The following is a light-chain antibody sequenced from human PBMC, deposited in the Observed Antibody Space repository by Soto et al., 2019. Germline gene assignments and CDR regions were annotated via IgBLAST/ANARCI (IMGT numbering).Light chain of an antibody. CDR3: QVWHRRSDHYV. Sequence: SYELTQPPSVSVAPGQTATITCVGDNIGNINVHWYQQRPGQAPILVVYNDDDRPSGIPARFSGSNSGNTATLTISRVEAGDEADYYCQVWHRRSDHYVFGTGTKVTVL. CDR1: NIGNIN. J-gene: IGLJ1*01. CDR2: NDD. V-gene: IGLV3-21*02.